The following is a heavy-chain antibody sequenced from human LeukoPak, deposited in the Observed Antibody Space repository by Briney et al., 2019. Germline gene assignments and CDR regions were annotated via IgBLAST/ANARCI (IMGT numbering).Heavy chain of an antibody. CDR1: GGSISSYY. D-gene: IGHD3-22*01. J-gene: IGHJ3*02. CDR2: IYYSGST. CDR3: ARVRTYYYDSSGYYPDAFDI. V-gene: IGHV4-59*12. Sequence: SETLSLTCTVSGGSISSYYWSWIRQPPGKGLEWIGYIYYSGSTYYNPSLKSRVTISVDTSKNQFSLKLSSVTAADTAVYYCARVRTYYYDSSGYYPDAFDIWGQGTMVTVSS.